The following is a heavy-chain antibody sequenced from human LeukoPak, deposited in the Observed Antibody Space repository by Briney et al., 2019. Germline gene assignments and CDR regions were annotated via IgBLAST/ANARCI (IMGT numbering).Heavy chain of an antibody. V-gene: IGHV4-30-4*08. J-gene: IGHJ4*02. CDR3: ARGEDYGGNSGMGDY. CDR1: GGSISSSSYY. Sequence: PSETLSLTCTVSGGSISSSSYYWGWIRQPPGKGLEWIGYIYYSGSTYYNPSLKSRVTISVDTSKNQFSLKLSSVTAADTAVYYCARGEDYGGNSGMGDYWGQGTLVTVSS. CDR2: IYYSGST. D-gene: IGHD4-23*01.